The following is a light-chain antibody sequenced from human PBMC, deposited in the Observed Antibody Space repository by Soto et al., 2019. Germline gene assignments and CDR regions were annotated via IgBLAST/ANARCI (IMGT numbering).Light chain of an antibody. J-gene: IGKJ2*01. Sequence: DIQMTQSPSTLSASVVDRVTITCRASQSISSWLAWYQQKPGKDPKLLIYKASSLESGVPSRFSGSGSVTEFTLAISSLQPDDFATYYGQEYNSYPYTFGQGTKLEIK. V-gene: IGKV1-5*03. CDR3: QEYNSYPYT. CDR1: QSISSW. CDR2: KAS.